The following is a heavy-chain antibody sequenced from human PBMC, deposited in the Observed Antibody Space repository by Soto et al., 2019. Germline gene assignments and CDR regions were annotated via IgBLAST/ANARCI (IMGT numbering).Heavy chain of an antibody. CDR2: ISYDGSNK. V-gene: IGHV3-30-3*01. D-gene: IGHD6-6*01. CDR3: ARDLIAALDY. J-gene: IGHJ4*02. CDR1: GFTFSSYA. Sequence: QVQLVESGGGVVQPGGSLRLSCAASGFTFSSYAMHWVRQAPGKGLEWVAVISYDGSNKYYADSVKGRFTISRDNSKNTLYLQMNSMRAEDTSVYYSARDLIAALDYWGQGTLVTVSS.